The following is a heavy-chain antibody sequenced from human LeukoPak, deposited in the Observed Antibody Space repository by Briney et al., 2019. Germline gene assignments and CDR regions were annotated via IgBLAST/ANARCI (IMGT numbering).Heavy chain of an antibody. J-gene: IGHJ4*02. CDR1: GGSISSYY. CDR3: AKWGDYDVLTGYYDSDY. D-gene: IGHD3-9*01. Sequence: ETLSLTCTVSGGSISSYYWSWIRQPPGKGLEWVSAIVGSGVSTYYADSVKGRFTISRDNSKDTLYLQMNSLRAEDTAVYYCAKWGDYDVLTGYYDSDYWGQGTRVTVSS. V-gene: IGHV3-23*01. CDR2: IVGSGVST.